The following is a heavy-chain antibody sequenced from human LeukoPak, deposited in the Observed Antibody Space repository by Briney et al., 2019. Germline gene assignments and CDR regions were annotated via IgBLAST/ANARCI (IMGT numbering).Heavy chain of an antibody. CDR3: ARHASNYNYYFDY. Sequence: SETLSLTCTVSGGSSSSYYWSWIRQPPGKGLEWIGYIYYSGGTNYNPSLKSRVTISVDMSQNQFSLKLSSVTAADTAVYYCARHASNYNYYFDYWGQGTLVTVSS. V-gene: IGHV4-59*08. D-gene: IGHD4-11*01. CDR1: GGSSSSYY. CDR2: IYYSGGT. J-gene: IGHJ4*02.